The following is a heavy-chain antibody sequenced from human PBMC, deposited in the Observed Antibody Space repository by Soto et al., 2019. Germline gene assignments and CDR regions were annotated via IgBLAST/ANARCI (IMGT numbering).Heavy chain of an antibody. D-gene: IGHD3-22*01. V-gene: IGHV4-34*01. CDR2: INHSGST. CDR3: ARGLYYDSSGPKGFQH. Sequence: SETLSLTCAAYGGSFSGYYWSWIRQPPGKGLEWIGEINHSGSTNYNPSLKSRVTISVDTSKNQFSLKLSSVTAADTAVYYCARGLYYDSSGPKGFQHWGQGTLVTVSS. CDR1: GGSFSGYY. J-gene: IGHJ1*01.